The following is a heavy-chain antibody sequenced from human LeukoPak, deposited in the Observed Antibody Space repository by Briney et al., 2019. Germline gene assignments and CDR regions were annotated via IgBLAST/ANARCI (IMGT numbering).Heavy chain of an antibody. CDR2: INYSGST. Sequence: SETLSLTCTVSGGSISNYYWSWIRQPPGKGLEWIAYINYSGSTNYNPSLKSRVTISVDTSKNQFSLKLSSVTAADTAVYYCASGYSYGFDYWGQGTLVTVSS. D-gene: IGHD5-18*01. V-gene: IGHV4-59*01. J-gene: IGHJ4*02. CDR3: ASGYSYGFDY. CDR1: GGSISNYY.